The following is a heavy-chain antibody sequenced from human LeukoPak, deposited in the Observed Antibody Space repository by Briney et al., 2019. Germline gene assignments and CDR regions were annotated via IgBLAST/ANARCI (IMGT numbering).Heavy chain of an antibody. CDR2: IYHTGHT. J-gene: IGHJ5*02. CDR1: GVSITSTSYY. D-gene: IGHD2-15*01. V-gene: IGHV4-39*07. CDR3: ARDAGYCRAGSCYPGAFNWFDP. Sequence: SETLSLTCSVSGVSITSTSYYWGWIRQPPGKGLEWIGSIYHTGHTYNNPSLESRVTMSVDTSKNQFSLRLSSVTAADTAVYYCARDAGYCRAGSCYPGAFNWFDPWGQGTLVTVSS.